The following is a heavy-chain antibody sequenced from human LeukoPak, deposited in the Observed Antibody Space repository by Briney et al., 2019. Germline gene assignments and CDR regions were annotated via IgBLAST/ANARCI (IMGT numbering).Heavy chain of an antibody. J-gene: IGHJ6*02. D-gene: IGHD6-6*01. Sequence: GASVKVSCKASGGTFSSYAISWVRQAPGQGLEWMGGLIPIFGTANYAQKFQGRVTITADESTSTAYMELSSLRSEDTAVYYCARSGTYSSSPLHYYGMDVWGQGTTVTVSS. V-gene: IGHV1-69*13. CDR2: LIPIFGTA. CDR3: ARSGTYSSSPLHYYGMDV. CDR1: GGTFSSYA.